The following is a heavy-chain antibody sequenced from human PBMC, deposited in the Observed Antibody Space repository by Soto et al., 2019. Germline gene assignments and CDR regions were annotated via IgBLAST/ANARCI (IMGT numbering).Heavy chain of an antibody. Sequence: QVHLQESGPGLVKPSETLSLTCTVSGGSISSYYWSWIRQPPGKGLEWIGYMYYSGSTNYNPSLKSRVTISEDTSKNQFSLKLRSVTAADTAVYYCARDGRGLGGGDDYYYYMDVWGKGTTVTVSS. J-gene: IGHJ6*03. CDR1: GGSISSYY. V-gene: IGHV4-59*01. D-gene: IGHD3-3*01. CDR2: MYYSGST. CDR3: ARDGRGLGGGDDYYYYMDV.